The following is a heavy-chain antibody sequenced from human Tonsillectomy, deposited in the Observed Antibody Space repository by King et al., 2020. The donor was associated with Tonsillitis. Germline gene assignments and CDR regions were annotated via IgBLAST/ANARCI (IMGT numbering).Heavy chain of an antibody. V-gene: IGHV3-30*18. CDR2: ISYDGSNK. Sequence: VQLVESGGGVVQPGRSLRLSCAASGFTFSIYGMHWVRQAPGKGLEWVAVISYDGSNKYYGDSVKGRLTISRDNSKNTLYLQMNSLRAEDTAVYNCAKELARRELGDLSLYYYDYGMDVWGQGTTVTVSS. CDR3: AKELARRELGDLSLYYYDYGMDV. D-gene: IGHD3-16*02. J-gene: IGHJ6*02. CDR1: GFTFSIYG.